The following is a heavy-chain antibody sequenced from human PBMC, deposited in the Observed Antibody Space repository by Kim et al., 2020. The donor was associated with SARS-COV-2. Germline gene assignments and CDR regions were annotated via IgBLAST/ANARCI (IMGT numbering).Heavy chain of an antibody. V-gene: IGHV6-1*01. CDR3: ARGAAAPKGAPDY. Sequence: YALSVKGRITITPDTSKNQFSLQLSSVTPEDTAVYYCARGAAAPKGAPDYWGQGTLVTVSS. D-gene: IGHD6-13*01. J-gene: IGHJ4*01.